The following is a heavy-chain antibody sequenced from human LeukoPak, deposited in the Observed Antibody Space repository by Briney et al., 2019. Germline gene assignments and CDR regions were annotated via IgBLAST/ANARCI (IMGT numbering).Heavy chain of an antibody. V-gene: IGHV3-30-3*01. CDR3: ARDYGYYYGSGSYYIPD. D-gene: IGHD3-10*01. CDR1: GXTFSSYA. Sequence: GGSLRLSCAASGXTFSSYAMHWVRQAPGKGQEWVAVISYDGSNKYYADSVKGRFTISRDNSKNTLYLQMNSLRAEDTAVYYCARDYGYYYGSGSYYIPDWGQGTLVTVSS. CDR2: ISYDGSNK. J-gene: IGHJ4*02.